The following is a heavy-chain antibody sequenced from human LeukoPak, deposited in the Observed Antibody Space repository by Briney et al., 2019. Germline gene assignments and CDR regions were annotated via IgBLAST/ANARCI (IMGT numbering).Heavy chain of an antibody. V-gene: IGHV1-18*01. J-gene: IGHJ4*02. CDR1: GYTFTSYG. D-gene: IGHD3-10*01. CDR3: ASHSPGGFGESYYFDY. CDR2: ISAYNGNT. Sequence: ASVKVSCKASGYTFTSYGISWVRQAPGQGLEWMGWISAYNGNTNYAQKLQGRVTMTTDTSTSTAYMELSSLRSEDTAVYYCASHSPGGFGESYYFDYWGQGTLVTVSS.